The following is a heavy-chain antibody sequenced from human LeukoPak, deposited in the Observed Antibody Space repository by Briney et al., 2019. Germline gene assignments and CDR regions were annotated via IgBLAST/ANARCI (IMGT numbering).Heavy chain of an antibody. CDR3: ATGSYGYSYGDTYDY. J-gene: IGHJ4*02. Sequence: SETLSLTCAVYGGSFSGYYWSWIRQPPGKGLEWIGEINHSGSTNYNPSLKSRVTISVDTSKNQFSLKLSSVTAADTAVYHCATGSYGYSYGDTYDYWGQGTLVTVSS. CDR2: INHSGST. CDR1: GGSFSGYY. V-gene: IGHV4-34*01. D-gene: IGHD5-18*01.